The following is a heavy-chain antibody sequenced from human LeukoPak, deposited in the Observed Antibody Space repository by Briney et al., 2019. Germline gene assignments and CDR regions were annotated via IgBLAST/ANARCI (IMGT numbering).Heavy chain of an antibody. D-gene: IGHD7-27*01. J-gene: IGHJ3*02. Sequence: SQTLSLTCTVSGGSISSGGYYWSWIRQHPGKGLEWIGYIYYSGSTYYNPSLKSRVTISVDTSKNQFSLKLSSVTAADTPVYYCAREVNRGKEAFDIWGQGTMVTVSS. CDR3: AREVNRGKEAFDI. CDR1: GGSISSGGYY. V-gene: IGHV4-31*03. CDR2: IYYSGST.